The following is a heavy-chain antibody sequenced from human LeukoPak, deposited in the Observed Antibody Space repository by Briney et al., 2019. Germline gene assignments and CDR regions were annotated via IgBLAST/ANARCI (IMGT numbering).Heavy chain of an antibody. CDR3: ARGGNYYDSSSYYYFDY. CDR1: GGSISSYY. J-gene: IGHJ4*02. V-gene: IGHV4-4*07. CDR2: VYASGTT. Sequence: SETLSLTCTVSGGSISSYYWSWIRQPAGKGLECIGRVYASGTTFYNPSLKSRVTMLVDTSKNQFSLKLNSVTAADTAVYYCARGGNYYDSSSYYYFDYWGQGTLVTVSS. D-gene: IGHD3-22*01.